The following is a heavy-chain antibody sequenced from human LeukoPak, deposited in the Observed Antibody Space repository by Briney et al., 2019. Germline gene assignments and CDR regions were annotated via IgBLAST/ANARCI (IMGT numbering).Heavy chain of an antibody. D-gene: IGHD3-3*01. V-gene: IGHV3-53*05. CDR2: IYSGGST. CDR3: ARVAFWSGLWYFDY. J-gene: IGHJ4*02. CDR1: GFTVSSNY. Sequence: QAGGSLRLSCAASGFTVSSNYMSWVRQAPGKGLEWVSVIYSGGSTYYADSVKGRFTISRDNSKNTLYLQMNSLRAEDTAVYYCARVAFWSGLWYFDYWGQGTLVTVSS.